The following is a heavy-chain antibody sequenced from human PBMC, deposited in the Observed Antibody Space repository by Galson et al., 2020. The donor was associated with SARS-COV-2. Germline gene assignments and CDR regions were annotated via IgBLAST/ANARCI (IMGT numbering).Heavy chain of an antibody. Sequence: SGPTLVKPTQTLTLTCTFSGFSLSTSGVGVGWIRQPPGKALEWLAVTYWSDDKRYSPSLKSRLTITKDTSKKQVVLTMTNMDPVDTATYYCARQYYYDSPDAFDIWGQGTKVTVSS. D-gene: IGHD3-22*01. CDR1: GFSLSTSGVG. V-gene: IGHV2-5*01. CDR2: TYWSDDK. CDR3: ARQYYYDSPDAFDI. J-gene: IGHJ3*02.